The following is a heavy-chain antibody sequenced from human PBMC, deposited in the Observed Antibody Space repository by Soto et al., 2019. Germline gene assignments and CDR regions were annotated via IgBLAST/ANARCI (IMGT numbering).Heavy chain of an antibody. D-gene: IGHD6-19*01. CDR2: ISAYNGNT. V-gene: IGHV1-18*01. Sequence: ASVKVSCKASGYTFTSYGISWVRQAPGQGLEWMGWISAYNGNTNYAQKLQGRVTMTTDTSTSTAYMELRSLRSDDTAVYYCARGTAEGWSRLGRPRYYFDCWGQGTLVTVSS. CDR1: GYTFTSYG. CDR3: ARGTAEGWSRLGRPRYYFDC. J-gene: IGHJ4*02.